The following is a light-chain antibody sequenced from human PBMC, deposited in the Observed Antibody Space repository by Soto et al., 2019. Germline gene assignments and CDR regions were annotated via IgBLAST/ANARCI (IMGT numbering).Light chain of an antibody. CDR1: QSVSSSF. Sequence: IVLTQSPGTLSLSPGERATLSCRASQSVSSSFLAWYQQKPGQAPRLLIYGASSRATGIPDRFSGSGSGTDFTLTISRLAPEDVAVYYCQQYGNSPLTFGGGTKVEIK. CDR2: GAS. CDR3: QQYGNSPLT. J-gene: IGKJ4*01. V-gene: IGKV3-20*01.